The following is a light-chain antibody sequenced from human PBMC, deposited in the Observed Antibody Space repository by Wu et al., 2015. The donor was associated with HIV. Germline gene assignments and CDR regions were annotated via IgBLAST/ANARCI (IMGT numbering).Light chain of an antibody. J-gene: IGKJ4*01. CDR3: QQRSNWPSLT. Sequence: EIVLTQSPATLSLSPGERASLSCRASQSVSTSLAWYQQKPGQAPRLLIDDASNRATGIPARFSGRGSGRDFTLTISSLEPEDFAVYYCQQRSNWPSLTFGGGTKVEIK. CDR1: QSVSTS. V-gene: IGKV3-11*02. CDR2: DAS.